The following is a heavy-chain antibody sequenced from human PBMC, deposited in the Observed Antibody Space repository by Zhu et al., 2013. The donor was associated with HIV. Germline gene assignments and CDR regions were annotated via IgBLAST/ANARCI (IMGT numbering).Heavy chain of an antibody. J-gene: IGHJ6*02. Sequence: VQLVESGGGVVQPGRSLRLSCAASGFTFSSYGMHWVRQAPGKGLEWVAVISYDGSNKYYADSVKGRFTISRDNSKNTLYLQMNSLRAEDTAVYYCAKDYSSSFGMDVWGQGTTVTVSS. CDR1: GFTFSSYG. CDR2: ISYDGSNK. CDR3: AKDYSSSFGMDV. V-gene: IGHV3-30*18. D-gene: IGHD6-6*01.